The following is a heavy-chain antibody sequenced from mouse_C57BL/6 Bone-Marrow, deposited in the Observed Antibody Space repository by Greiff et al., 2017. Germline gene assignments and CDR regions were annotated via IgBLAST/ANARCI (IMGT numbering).Heavy chain of an antibody. CDR3: ARSYYGSSYWYFDV. CDR1: GFSLTSYG. CDR2: IWGVGST. V-gene: IGHV2-6*01. D-gene: IGHD1-1*01. Sequence: VQLMESGPGLVAPSHSLSITCTVSGFSLTSYGVDWVRQSPGKGLEWLGVIWGVGSTNSNSPLISRLSISKDNSKSQVFLKKNSLQTDDTAMYYCARSYYGSSYWYFDVWGKGTTVTVSS. J-gene: IGHJ1*03.